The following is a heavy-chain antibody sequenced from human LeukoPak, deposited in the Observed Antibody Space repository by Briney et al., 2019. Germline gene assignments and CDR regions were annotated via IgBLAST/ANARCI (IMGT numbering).Heavy chain of an antibody. CDR3: AQGGHDFNPFYY. D-gene: IGHD2-21*02. V-gene: IGHV3-23*01. CDR2: IKGGGGDP. CDR1: GFTFSTYA. J-gene: IGHJ4*02. Sequence: GGSLRLSCAASGFTFSTYAMGWVRQAPGEGLEWVSSIKGGGGDPFYADSVRGRFTISRGKSKNTLYLQLNSLRPEDTAVYFCAQGGHDFNPFYYWGQGTLVTVSS.